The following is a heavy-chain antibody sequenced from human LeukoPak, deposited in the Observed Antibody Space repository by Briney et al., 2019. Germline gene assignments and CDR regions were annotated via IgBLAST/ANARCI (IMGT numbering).Heavy chain of an antibody. D-gene: IGHD3-22*01. CDR2: INPNSGGT. J-gene: IGHJ3*02. Sequence: ASVKVSCKASGYTFTGYYMHWVRQAPGQGLEWMGWINPNSGGTNYAQKFQGRVTMTRDTSISTAYMELSRLRSDDTAVYYCARDLRYYDSSGYYIKGAFDIWGQGTMVTVSS. CDR1: GYTFTGYY. V-gene: IGHV1-2*02. CDR3: ARDLRYYDSSGYYIKGAFDI.